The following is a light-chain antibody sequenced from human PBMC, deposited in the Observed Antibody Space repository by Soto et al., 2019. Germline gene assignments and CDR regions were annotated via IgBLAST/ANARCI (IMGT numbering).Light chain of an antibody. CDR3: QHYNNLHPFT. CDR1: EDISTS. CDR2: GAS. Sequence: DIQMTQSPSSLSASVGARVSITCQASEDISTSLSWFQHKPGRAPKLLIYGASYLETGVPSRFRGSGSGTDFTLTISSRQPEDIATYYCQHYNNLHPFTFGPGTIVDVK. J-gene: IGKJ3*01. V-gene: IGKV1-33*01.